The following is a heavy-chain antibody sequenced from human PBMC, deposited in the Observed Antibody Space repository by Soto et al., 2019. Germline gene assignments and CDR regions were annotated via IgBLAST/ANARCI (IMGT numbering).Heavy chain of an antibody. Sequence: QLQLQESGPGLVKPSETLSLTCTVSGGSISSSNYYWGWIRQPPGKGLEWIGSIYYSGSTYYNPSLKSRVTISVDTSKNQFSLKLSSVTAADTAVYYCARRRYYYYMDVWGKGTTVTVSS. CDR3: ARRRYYYYMDV. CDR2: IYYSGST. V-gene: IGHV4-39*01. J-gene: IGHJ6*03. CDR1: GGSISSSNYY.